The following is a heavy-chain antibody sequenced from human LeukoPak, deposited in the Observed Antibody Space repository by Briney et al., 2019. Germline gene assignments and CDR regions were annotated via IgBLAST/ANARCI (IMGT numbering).Heavy chain of an antibody. J-gene: IGHJ4*02. CDR2: LNSDGTTT. V-gene: IGHV3-74*01. CDR3: ARDGHGAYPIDY. CDR1: GFTLSSYW. Sequence: SGGSLRLSCAASGFTLSSYWMHWVRQAPGKGLVWVSRLNSDGTTTNYADSVKGRFTISRDKAKKTLYLQMNSLRAEDTAVYYCARDGHGAYPIDYWGQGALVTVSS. D-gene: IGHD4-17*01.